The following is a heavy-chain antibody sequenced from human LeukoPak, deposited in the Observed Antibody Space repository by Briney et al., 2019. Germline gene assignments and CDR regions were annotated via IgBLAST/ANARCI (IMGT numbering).Heavy chain of an antibody. Sequence: GSLRLSCAASGFTFSSYWMAWVRQAPGKGLEWVANIKQDGNKKYYVDSVKGRFTISRDNAKNSLYLQMNSLRAEDTAVYYCVRTDSSGSRANWGQGTLVTVSS. V-gene: IGHV3-7*01. CDR1: GFTFSSYW. D-gene: IGHD3-22*01. J-gene: IGHJ4*02. CDR3: VRTDSSGSRAN. CDR2: IKQDGNKK.